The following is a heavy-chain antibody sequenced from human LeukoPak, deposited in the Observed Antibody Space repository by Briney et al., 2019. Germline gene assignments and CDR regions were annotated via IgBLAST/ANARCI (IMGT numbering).Heavy chain of an antibody. Sequence: SETLSLTCAVYGGSFSGYYWSWIRHPPGKGLEWIGEINHSGSTNYNPSLKSRVTISVDTSKNQFSLKLSSVTAADTAVYYCARSYYGSGSYPRLNWFDPWGQGTLVSVSS. D-gene: IGHD3-10*01. CDR2: INHSGST. J-gene: IGHJ5*02. CDR1: GGSFSGYY. CDR3: ARSYYGSGSYPRLNWFDP. V-gene: IGHV4-34*01.